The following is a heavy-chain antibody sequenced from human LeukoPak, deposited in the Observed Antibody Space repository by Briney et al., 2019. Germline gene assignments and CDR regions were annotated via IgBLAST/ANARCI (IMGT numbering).Heavy chain of an antibody. CDR2: IKQDGSEK. V-gene: IGHV3-7*01. D-gene: IGHD5-12*01. J-gene: IGHJ4*02. CDR1: GFTFISYW. CDR3: ARTRGGATPPVDY. Sequence: GGSLRLSCAASGFTFISYWMSWVRQAPGKGLEWVANIKQDGSEKYYVDSVKGRFTISRDNAKNSLYLQMNSLRAEDTAVYYCARTRGGATPPVDYWGQGTLVTVSS.